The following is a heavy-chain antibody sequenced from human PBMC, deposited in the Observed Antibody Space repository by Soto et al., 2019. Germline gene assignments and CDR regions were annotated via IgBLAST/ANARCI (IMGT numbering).Heavy chain of an antibody. D-gene: IGHD4-17*01. J-gene: IGHJ4*02. CDR1: GFTFNNYA. Sequence: VQLVESGGGVVQPGRSLRLSCAASGFTFNNYAMHWVRQAPGKGLEWVAVISYDGSNKYYVDSVKGRFTISRDNPKNTLYLHMTSLTADDEDVYYCANPGSNDYGVIDYWGQGTLVTVSS. CDR2: ISYDGSNK. V-gene: IGHV3-30*18. CDR3: ANPGSNDYGVIDY.